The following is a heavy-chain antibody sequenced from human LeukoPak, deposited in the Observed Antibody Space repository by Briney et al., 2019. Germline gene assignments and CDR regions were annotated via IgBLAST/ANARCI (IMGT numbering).Heavy chain of an antibody. CDR2: ISPKNGNT. CDR1: GYTFDTSS. Sequence: ASVNVSCKAFGYTFDTSSISWVRQAPGQRLEWMGWISPKNGNTHYAQGVQGRVTMTTDTSRSTAYMELRSLRSDDTAVYYCTRGRKNNKWWGAFDIWGQGTMVTVSS. D-gene: IGHD2-8*01. J-gene: IGHJ3*02. V-gene: IGHV1-18*01. CDR3: TRGRKNNKWWGAFDI.